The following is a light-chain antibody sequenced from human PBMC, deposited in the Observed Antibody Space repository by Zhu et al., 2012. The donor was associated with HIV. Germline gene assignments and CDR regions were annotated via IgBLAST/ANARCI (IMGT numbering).Light chain of an antibody. CDR1: QGIGNY. CDR3: QHLTVYPT. J-gene: IGKJ4*01. CDR2: AAS. Sequence: DIQLTHSPSFLSASVGDRVTITCRASQGIGNYLAWYHQKPGKAPKLLIYAASILQSGVPSRFSGSGSGTEFTLTISSLQPEDFATYYCQHLTVYPTFGGGSKVEIK. V-gene: IGKV1-9*01.